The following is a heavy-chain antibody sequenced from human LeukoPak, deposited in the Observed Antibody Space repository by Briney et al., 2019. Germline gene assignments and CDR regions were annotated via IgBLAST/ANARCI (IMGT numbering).Heavy chain of an antibody. J-gene: IGHJ4*02. V-gene: IGHV3-66*02. Sequence: PGGSLRLSWAASGFTVSNNYMSWVRQAPGKGLEWVSVIYSGDNTYYLESVKGRFTISRDNSKNTLFLQMNRLRAEDTAVYYCAGRRVLDASFDYWGQGTLVTVSS. CDR1: GFTVSNNY. CDR3: AGRRVLDASFDY. CDR2: IYSGDNT. D-gene: IGHD3-16*01.